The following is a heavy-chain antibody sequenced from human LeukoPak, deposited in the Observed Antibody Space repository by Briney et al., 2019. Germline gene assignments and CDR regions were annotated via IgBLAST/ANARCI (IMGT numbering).Heavy chain of an antibody. D-gene: IGHD3-22*01. CDR1: GGSISSGGYY. Sequence: SETLSLTCTVSGGSISSGGYYWSWIRQPPGKGLEWIGYIYHSGSTYYNPSLKSRVTISVDRSKNQFSLKLSSVTAADTAVYYCARDQYDSSGYYYGCDYWGQGTLVTVSS. CDR3: ARDQYDSSGYYYGCDY. J-gene: IGHJ4*02. V-gene: IGHV4-30-2*01. CDR2: IYHSGST.